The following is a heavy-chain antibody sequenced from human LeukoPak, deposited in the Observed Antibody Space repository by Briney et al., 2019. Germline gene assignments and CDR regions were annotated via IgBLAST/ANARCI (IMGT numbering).Heavy chain of an antibody. CDR2: VKYDGSTT. CDR3: ARDLDWLLFDY. Sequence: GGSLRLSCAASGFTFSAYWMHWVRQAPGKALVWVSRVKYDGSTTTYADSVKGRFTISRDNAKNILYLQMNSLRVEDTAVYYCARDLDWLLFDYWGQGALVTVSS. V-gene: IGHV3-74*01. CDR1: GFTFSAYW. D-gene: IGHD3-9*01. J-gene: IGHJ4*02.